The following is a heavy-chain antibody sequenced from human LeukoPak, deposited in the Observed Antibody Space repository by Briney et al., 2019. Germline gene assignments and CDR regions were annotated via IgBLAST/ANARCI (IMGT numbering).Heavy chain of an antibody. CDR2: INKDGSEI. CDR1: GFFFSNYW. Sequence: GGSLRLSCAASGFFFSNYWMSWVRQAPGKGLEWVANINKDGSEIYYVDSVKGRFTISRDNAKNSLYLQINSLRVEDTAVYYCAREGLNWNDVGWIDYWGQGTLVTISS. V-gene: IGHV3-7*01. CDR3: AREGLNWNDVGWIDY. D-gene: IGHD1-1*01. J-gene: IGHJ4*02.